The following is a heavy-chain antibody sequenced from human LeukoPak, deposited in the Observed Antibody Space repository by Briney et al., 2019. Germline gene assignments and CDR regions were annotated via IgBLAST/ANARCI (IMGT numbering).Heavy chain of an antibody. J-gene: IGHJ3*02. CDR2: INPSGGRT. CDR1: GYTFTSYH. D-gene: IGHD1-26*01. Sequence: ASVKVSCKASGYTFTSYHMHWVRQAPGQGLEGMGIINPSGGRTSYAQKFQGRVTLTRDMSTSTVYMELSSLRSEDTAVYYCAREDDTGRYMGDDAFDIWGQGTMVTVSS. CDR3: AREDDTGRYMGDDAFDI. V-gene: IGHV1-46*01.